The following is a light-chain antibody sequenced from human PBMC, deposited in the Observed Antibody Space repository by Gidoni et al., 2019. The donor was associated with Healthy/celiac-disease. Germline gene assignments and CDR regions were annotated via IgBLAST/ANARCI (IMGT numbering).Light chain of an antibody. J-gene: IGKJ1*01. V-gene: IGKV1-39*01. CDR2: AAS. CDR1: QSISSY. Sequence: DIQMTQSPTSLSSSVGDRVTTTCRATQSISSYLYWYQQKPGKAPKLLIYAASSLQSGIPSRFSGSGSGTDFTLTISSLQPEDFATYYCQQCYSTLWTFGQGTKVEIK. CDR3: QQCYSTLWT.